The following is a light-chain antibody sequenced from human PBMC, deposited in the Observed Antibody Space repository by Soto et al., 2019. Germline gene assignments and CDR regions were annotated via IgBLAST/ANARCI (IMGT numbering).Light chain of an antibody. CDR1: QSITGY. Sequence: DIQMTQSPSSLSASVGDRVMITCRASQSITGYLNWYQQKPEKAPKLLIYAASNLQSGVPSRFSGSGSGTDFTLTISSLQPEDFATYFCQQSQNIPYTFGQGTKLEIK. V-gene: IGKV1-39*01. CDR2: AAS. CDR3: QQSQNIPYT. J-gene: IGKJ2*01.